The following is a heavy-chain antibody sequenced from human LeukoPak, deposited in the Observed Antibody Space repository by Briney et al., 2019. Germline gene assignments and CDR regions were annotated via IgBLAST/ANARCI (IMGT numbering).Heavy chain of an antibody. J-gene: IGHJ6*02. D-gene: IGHD4-17*01. V-gene: IGHV3-21*01. CDR2: ISSSSSYI. CDR1: GFTFSSYS. Sequence: PGGSLRLSCAASGFTFSSYSMNWVRQAPGKGLEWVSSISSSSSYIYYADSVKGRFTISRDNAKNSLYLQMNSLRAEDTAVYYCARGSYGDYAYYYGMDVWGQGTTVTVSS. CDR3: ARGSYGDYAYYYGMDV.